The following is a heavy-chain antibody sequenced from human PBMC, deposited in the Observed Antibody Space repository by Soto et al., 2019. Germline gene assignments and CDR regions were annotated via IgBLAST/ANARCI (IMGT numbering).Heavy chain of an antibody. CDR2: IWYDGSNK. V-gene: IGHV3-33*01. CDR3: ARDRPNSGFDY. CDR1: GFTFNSYG. Sequence: QVQLVESGGGVVQPGRSLRLSCAASGFTFNSYGMHWVRQAPGKGLEWVAVIWYDGSNKYYGDSVKGRFTISRDNSKNTLYLQMNSLRAEDTAVYYCARDRPNSGFDYWAREPWSPSPQ. J-gene: IGHJ4*02. D-gene: IGHD7-27*01.